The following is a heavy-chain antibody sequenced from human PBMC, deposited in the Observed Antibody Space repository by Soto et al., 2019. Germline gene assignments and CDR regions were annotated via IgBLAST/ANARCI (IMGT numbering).Heavy chain of an antibody. Sequence: GGSLRLSCAASGFTFDDYAMHWVRQAPGKGLEWVSGISWNSGSIGYADSVEGRFTISRDNAKNSLYLQMNSLRAEDTALYYCAKGHLIAAAGPFDYWGQGTLVTVSS. V-gene: IGHV3-9*01. D-gene: IGHD6-13*01. CDR1: GFTFDDYA. CDR3: AKGHLIAAAGPFDY. CDR2: ISWNSGSI. J-gene: IGHJ4*02.